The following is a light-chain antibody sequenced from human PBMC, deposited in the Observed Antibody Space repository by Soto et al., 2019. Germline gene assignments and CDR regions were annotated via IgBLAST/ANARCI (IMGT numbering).Light chain of an antibody. V-gene: IGLV2-14*03. CDR2: DVS. CDR1: SSDVGGYNY. Sequence: QSALTQPASVSGSPGQSITISCTGTSSDVGGYNYVSWYQHHPGKAPKLMIYDVSNRPSGVSNRFSGSKSGNTASLTISGLQPEDVADYYCCSYTTSNTRQIVFGTGTKLTVL. CDR3: CSYTTSNTRQIV. J-gene: IGLJ1*01.